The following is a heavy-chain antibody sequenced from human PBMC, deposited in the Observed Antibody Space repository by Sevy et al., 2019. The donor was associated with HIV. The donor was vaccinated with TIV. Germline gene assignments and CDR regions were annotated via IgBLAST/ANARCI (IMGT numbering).Heavy chain of an antibody. Sequence: GGSLRLSCAASGFTFSSYWMSWVRQAPGKGLEWVANIKQDGSEKYYVDSVKGRFTISRENAKNSLYLQMNSLRAEDTAVYYCARAIYGDYTDAFDIWGQGTMVTVSS. CDR2: IKQDGSEK. D-gene: IGHD4-17*01. J-gene: IGHJ3*02. CDR1: GFTFSSYW. CDR3: ARAIYGDYTDAFDI. V-gene: IGHV3-7*03.